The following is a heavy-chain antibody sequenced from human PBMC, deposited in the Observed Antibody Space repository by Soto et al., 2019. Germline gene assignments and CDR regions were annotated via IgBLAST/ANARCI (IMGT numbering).Heavy chain of an antibody. V-gene: IGHV1-3*01. Sequence: ASVKVSCKASGYTFTSYAMHWVRQAPGQRLEWMGWINAGNGNTKYSQKFQGRVTITRDTSASTAYMELSSLRSEDTAVYYCASSYSNYALIDYYYYGMDVWGQGTTITVSS. CDR1: GYTFTSYA. CDR2: INAGNGNT. D-gene: IGHD4-4*01. J-gene: IGHJ6*02. CDR3: ASSYSNYALIDYYYYGMDV.